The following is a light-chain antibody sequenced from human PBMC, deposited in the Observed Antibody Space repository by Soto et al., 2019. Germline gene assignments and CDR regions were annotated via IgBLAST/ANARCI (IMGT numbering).Light chain of an antibody. CDR2: GTS. Sequence: EIVLTQSPGTLSLSPGERATLSCGASQSVSSKYLAWYQQKPGQAPRVLIYGTSIRASGVPERFSGGGSGTDSTLTITRLEPEDFEVYYCQQYGSSLFTFGPGTKVDIK. CDR3: QQYGSSLFT. V-gene: IGKV3-20*01. J-gene: IGKJ3*01. CDR1: QSVSSKY.